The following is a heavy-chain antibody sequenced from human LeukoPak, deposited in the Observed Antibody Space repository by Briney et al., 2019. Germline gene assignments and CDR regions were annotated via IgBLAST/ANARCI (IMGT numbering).Heavy chain of an antibody. V-gene: IGHV3-48*03. Sequence: GGSLRLSCAASGFTFSSYEMNWVRQAPGKGLEWVSYISSSGSTIYYADSVKGRFTISGDNAKNSLYLEMNSLRAEDTAVYYCAELGITMIGGVWGKGTTVTISS. CDR2: ISSSGSTI. J-gene: IGHJ6*04. CDR3: AELGITMIGGV. CDR1: GFTFSSYE. D-gene: IGHD3-10*02.